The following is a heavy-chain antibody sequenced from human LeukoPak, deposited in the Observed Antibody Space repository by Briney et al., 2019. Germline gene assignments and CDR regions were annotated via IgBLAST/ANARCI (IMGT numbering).Heavy chain of an antibody. Sequence: GGSLRLSCAASGFTFDDYGMSWVRQAPGKGLEWVSGINWNGGSTGYADSVKGRFTISRDNAKNSLYLQMNSLRAEDTALYYCARGGYYYDSSGYYHDASDIWGQGTMVTVSS. CDR3: ARGGYYYDSSGYYHDASDI. D-gene: IGHD3-22*01. CDR1: GFTFDDYG. J-gene: IGHJ3*02. CDR2: INWNGGST. V-gene: IGHV3-20*04.